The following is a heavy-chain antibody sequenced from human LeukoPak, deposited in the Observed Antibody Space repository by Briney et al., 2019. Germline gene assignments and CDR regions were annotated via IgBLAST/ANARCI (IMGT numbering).Heavy chain of an antibody. Sequence: ASVNVSCKASGYTFTSYDIDWVRQAPGQGLEWMGWMNPNSGNTGYAQKFQGRVTMTRNTSISTAYMELSSLRSEDTAVYYCARSIAPARKRARGFDPWGQGTLVTVSS. CDR3: ARSIAPARKRARGFDP. CDR1: GYTFTSYD. J-gene: IGHJ5*02. CDR2: MNPNSGNT. V-gene: IGHV1-8*01. D-gene: IGHD6-6*01.